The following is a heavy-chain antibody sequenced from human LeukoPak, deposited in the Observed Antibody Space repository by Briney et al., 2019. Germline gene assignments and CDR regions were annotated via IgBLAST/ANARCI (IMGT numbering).Heavy chain of an antibody. CDR1: GYTFSNYD. CDR2: MNPSSGNT. CDR3: ARGTCCSTMTCPYWLDP. J-gene: IGHJ5*02. D-gene: IGHD3-22*01. Sequence: ASVKVSCKASGYTFSNYDINWVRQATGQRLEWMGWMNPSSGNTGYAQKFHYRVTITRNTTINTAYIHRSRATSEPTARYYRARGTCCSTMTCPYWLDPWGKGTLVTVSS. V-gene: IGHV1-8*01.